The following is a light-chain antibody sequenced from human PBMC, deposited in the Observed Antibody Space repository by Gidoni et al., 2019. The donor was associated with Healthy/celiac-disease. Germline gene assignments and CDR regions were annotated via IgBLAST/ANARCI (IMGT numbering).Light chain of an antibody. Sequence: DIQMTQSPSTLSASVGDRVTITCRASQSISSWLAWYQQKPGKAPKLLIYKASSLESGVPSRCSGSGSGTEFTLTISSLQPDDFATYYCQQYNSYSQRTFGQGTKVEIK. CDR3: QQYNSYSQRT. V-gene: IGKV1-5*03. CDR2: KAS. J-gene: IGKJ1*01. CDR1: QSISSW.